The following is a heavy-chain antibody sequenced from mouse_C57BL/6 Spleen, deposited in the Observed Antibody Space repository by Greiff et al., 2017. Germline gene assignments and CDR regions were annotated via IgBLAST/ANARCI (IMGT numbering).Heavy chain of an antibody. Sequence: EVQLQQSGPELVKPGASVKMSCKASGYTFTDYNMHWVKQSHGKNLEWIGYINPNNGGTSYNQKFKGKATLTVNKSSSTAYMELRSLTSEDSAVYYCARVIYYGNAMDYWGQGTSVTVSS. CDR1: GYTFTDYN. CDR3: ARVIYYGNAMDY. CDR2: INPNNGGT. J-gene: IGHJ4*01. D-gene: IGHD1-1*01. V-gene: IGHV1-22*01.